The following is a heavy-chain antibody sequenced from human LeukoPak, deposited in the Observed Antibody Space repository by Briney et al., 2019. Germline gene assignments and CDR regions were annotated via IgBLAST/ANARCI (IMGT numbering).Heavy chain of an antibody. J-gene: IGHJ5*02. V-gene: IGHV4-39*02. Sequence: WETLSLTCTASGCSISSNTYFWGWLRQPPGKGLEWIMSIYYSGGTYCNLSLKSRVSISVDTSKHQFSVKVSSVTAADTAVYYCAREDAGRGWCDPWGQGTVVSVSS. CDR3: AREDAGRGWCDP. D-gene: IGHD3-10*01. CDR2: IYYSGGT. CDR1: GCSISSNTYF.